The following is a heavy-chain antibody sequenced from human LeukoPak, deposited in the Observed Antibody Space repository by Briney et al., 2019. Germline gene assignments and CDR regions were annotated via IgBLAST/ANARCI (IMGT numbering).Heavy chain of an antibody. CDR2: LYTSGST. CDR1: GGSISSGTYY. D-gene: IGHD3-16*01. Sequence: SQTLSLTCTVSGGSISSGTYYWSWIRQPAGKGLEWIGHLYTSGSTNYNPSLKSRVSILVDTSKNQFSLKLSSVTAADTAMYYCARVKDPGGYYYYYYMDVWGKGTTVTVSS. CDR3: ARVKDPGGYYYYYYMDV. J-gene: IGHJ6*03. V-gene: IGHV4-61*09.